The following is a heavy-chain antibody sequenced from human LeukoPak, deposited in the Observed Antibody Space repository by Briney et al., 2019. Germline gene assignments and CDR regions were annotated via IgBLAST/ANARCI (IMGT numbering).Heavy chain of an antibody. V-gene: IGHV3-21*01. Sequence: PGGSLRLSCAASGFTFSSYSMSWVRQAPGKGLEWVSSISSSSSYIYYADSVKGRFTISRDNAKNSLYLQMNSLRAEDTAVYYCARDGYCSGGSCYSVFYYGMDVWGQGTTVTVSS. D-gene: IGHD2-15*01. CDR1: GFTFSSYS. J-gene: IGHJ6*02. CDR3: ARDGYCSGGSCYSVFYYGMDV. CDR2: ISSSSSYI.